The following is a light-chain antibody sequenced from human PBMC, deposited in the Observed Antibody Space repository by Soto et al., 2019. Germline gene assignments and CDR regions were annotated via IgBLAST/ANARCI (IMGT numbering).Light chain of an antibody. CDR1: QSVSSN. V-gene: IGKV3-15*01. CDR3: QHYNNWPPKT. J-gene: IGKJ1*01. Sequence: IVMTQSPATRSVSPGERATLSCRASQSVSSNLAWYQQKPGQAPRVLIYGASTRATGIPDRFSGSGSGTEFTLTICSLQSEDSAVYYCQHYNNWPPKTFGQGTKVEIK. CDR2: GAS.